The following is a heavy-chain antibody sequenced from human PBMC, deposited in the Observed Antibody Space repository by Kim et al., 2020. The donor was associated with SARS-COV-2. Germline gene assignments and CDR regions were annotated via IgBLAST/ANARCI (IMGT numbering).Heavy chain of an antibody. CDR1: GFTFSSYA. CDR3: ATGLEPAARYAFDI. D-gene: IGHD2-2*01. Sequence: GGSLRLSCVASGFTFSSYAMHWVRQAPGKGLEWVAVISYAGSNKNYADSVKGRFTISRDNSKNTLYLQMNSLRAEDTAVYFCATGLEPAARYAFDIWGQGTRVTVSS. V-gene: IGHV3-30*04. CDR2: ISYAGSNK. J-gene: IGHJ3*02.